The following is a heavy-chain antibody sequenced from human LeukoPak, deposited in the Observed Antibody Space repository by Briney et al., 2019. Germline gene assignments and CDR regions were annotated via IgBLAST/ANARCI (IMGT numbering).Heavy chain of an antibody. D-gene: IGHD2-2*01. CDR1: GFTFSSYA. V-gene: IGHV3-23*01. CDR2: ISGSGAST. Sequence: GGSLRLSCAASGFTFSSYAMSWVRQAPGKGLEWVSAISGSGASTYYADSVKGRFTISRDNSENTVYLEMSDLRVEDTALYYCTKDSIIVNSWGFDLWGQGTLVTVSS. J-gene: IGHJ5*02. CDR3: TKDSIIVNSWGFDL.